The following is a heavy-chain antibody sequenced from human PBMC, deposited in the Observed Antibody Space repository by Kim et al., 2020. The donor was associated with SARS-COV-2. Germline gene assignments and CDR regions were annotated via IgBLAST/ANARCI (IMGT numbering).Heavy chain of an antibody. Sequence: STYDADSVQGRFTISRDNSKNTLYLQRNSLRVEDTALYYCAKGGGGSGFEYWGQGTLVTVSS. CDR2: ST. J-gene: IGHJ4*02. CDR3: AKGGGGSGFEY. V-gene: IGHV3-23*01. D-gene: IGHD3-10*01.